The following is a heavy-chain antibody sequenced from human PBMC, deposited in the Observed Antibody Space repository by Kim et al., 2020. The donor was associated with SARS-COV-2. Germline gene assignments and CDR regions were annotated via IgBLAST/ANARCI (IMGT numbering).Heavy chain of an antibody. V-gene: IGHV1-3*01. CDR1: GYTFTSYA. CDR2: INAGNGNT. D-gene: IGHD2-2*02. J-gene: IGHJ6*03. Sequence: ASVKVSCKASGYTFTSYAMHWVRQAPGQRLEWMGWINAGNGNTKYSQKFQGRVTITRDTSASTAYMELSSLRSEDTAVYYCARDRAPDCSSTSCYTWELLSAAYYYYYYMDVGGKGTTVTVSS. CDR3: ARDRAPDCSSTSCYTWELLSAAYYYYYYMDV.